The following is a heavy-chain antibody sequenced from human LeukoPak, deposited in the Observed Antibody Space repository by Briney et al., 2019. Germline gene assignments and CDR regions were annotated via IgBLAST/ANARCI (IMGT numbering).Heavy chain of an antibody. Sequence: RASVKVSCKTSGGTLNSHTFSWVRQAPGQGLEWMGRITPIIDSAKYAQKFQGRISITVDKSTTTVYMELSSLTPEDTAVYFCARVNLRGSQYNWFDPWGQGTLVTVSP. V-gene: IGHV1-69*08. CDR1: GGTLNSHT. J-gene: IGHJ5*02. D-gene: IGHD1-26*01. CDR2: ITPIIDSA. CDR3: ARVNLRGSQYNWFDP.